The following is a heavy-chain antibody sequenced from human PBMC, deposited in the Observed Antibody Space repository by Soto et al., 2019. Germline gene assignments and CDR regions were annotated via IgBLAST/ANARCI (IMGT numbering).Heavy chain of an antibody. D-gene: IGHD2-8*01. J-gene: IGHJ4*02. V-gene: IGHV4-59*08. CDR1: GGSISTYY. Sequence: SETLSLTCTVSGGSISTYYWSWIRQPPGKGLEWIGYIYYSGTASYNPSLKSRVTISLDTSKNQFSLKLSSVTAADTAVYYCARGGHCTDGVCSALDYWGQGTLVTVS. CDR2: IYYSGTA. CDR3: ARGGHCTDGVCSALDY.